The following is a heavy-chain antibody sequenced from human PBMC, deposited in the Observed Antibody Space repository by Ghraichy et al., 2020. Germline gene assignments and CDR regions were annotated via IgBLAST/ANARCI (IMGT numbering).Heavy chain of an antibody. J-gene: IGHJ6*02. V-gene: IGHV1-69*13. D-gene: IGHD6-19*01. Sequence: SVKVSCKAARGNVSSSAISWERQSPGQGLEWMGGIIPIFGTANYAQKFQGRVTITADESTSTAYMELSSLRSEDTAVYYCARDHRIAVAGSYGMDVWGQVTTVTASS. CDR2: IIPIFGTA. CDR3: ARDHRIAVAGSYGMDV. CDR1: RGNVSSSA.